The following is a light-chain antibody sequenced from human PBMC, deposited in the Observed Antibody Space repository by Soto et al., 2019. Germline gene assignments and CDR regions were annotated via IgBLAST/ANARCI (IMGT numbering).Light chain of an antibody. CDR2: AAS. CDR3: QQSYGFPRT. Sequence: DIQMTQSPSSLAASVGDTVTITCRASQSISRYFNWYQQRPGEAPKLLLSAASSLQSGVPSRFSGSGTGTDFTLTIISLHPEDFATYYVQQSYGFPRTFGQGTKVEI. CDR1: QSISRY. V-gene: IGKV1-39*01. J-gene: IGKJ1*01.